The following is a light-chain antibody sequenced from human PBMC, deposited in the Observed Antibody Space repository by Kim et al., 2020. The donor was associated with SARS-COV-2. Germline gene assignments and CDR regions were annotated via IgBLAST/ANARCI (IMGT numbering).Light chain of an antibody. CDR1: SSDSGGCNY. CDR2: DVT. J-gene: IGLJ2*01. Sequence: GQSITISCTGTSSDSGGCNYVSWYQQHPGNAPKLMIYDVTKRPSGVSNRFSGSKSGNTASLTISGLQAEDEADYYCSSCTSSTTLVFGGGTKLTVL. CDR3: SSCTSSTTLV. V-gene: IGLV2-14*03.